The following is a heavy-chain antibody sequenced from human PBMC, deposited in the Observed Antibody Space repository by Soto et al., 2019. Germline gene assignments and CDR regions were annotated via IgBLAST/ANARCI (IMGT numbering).Heavy chain of an antibody. Sequence: EVQLVESGGGLVKPGGSLRLSCAASGFTFSSYSMNWVRQAPGKGLEWVSSISSSSSYIYYADSVKGRFTISRDNAKNSLYLQMNRLRAEDTAVYYCARGVRYFDWLFSYWGHGTLVTVSS. D-gene: IGHD3-9*01. CDR3: ARGVRYFDWLFSY. J-gene: IGHJ4*01. CDR1: GFTFSSYS. CDR2: ISSSSSYI. V-gene: IGHV3-21*01.